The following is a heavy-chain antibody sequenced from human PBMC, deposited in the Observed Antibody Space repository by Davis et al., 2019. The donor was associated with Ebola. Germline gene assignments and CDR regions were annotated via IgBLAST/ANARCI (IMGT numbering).Heavy chain of an antibody. D-gene: IGHD5-18*01. J-gene: IGHJ4*02. CDR3: ASRVDTAMVR. CDR2: IYYSGST. CDR1: GGSISSSSYY. Sequence: SETLSLTCTVSGGSISSSSYYWGWIRQPPGKGLEWIGSIYYSGSTYYNPSLKSRVTISVDTSKNQFSLRLSSVTAADTAVYYCASRVDTAMVRWGQGTLVTVSS. V-gene: IGHV4-39*07.